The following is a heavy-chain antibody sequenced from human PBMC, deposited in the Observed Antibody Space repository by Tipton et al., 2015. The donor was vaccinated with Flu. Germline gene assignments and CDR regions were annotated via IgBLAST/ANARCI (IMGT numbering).Heavy chain of an antibody. V-gene: IGHV1-18*04. J-gene: IGHJ3*02. CDR3: ARALYGAFDAFDI. Sequence: QLVQSGAEVKKPGASMKVSCKTSGFPLTSYGVSWVRQAPGQGLEWMGWISGYDDDTNYAQKFQGRVTMTTDTSTSTAYMELRSLTSDDTAVYYCARALYGAFDAFDIWGRGTMVTVSS. CDR2: ISGYDDDT. CDR1: GFPLTSYG. D-gene: IGHD4/OR15-4a*01.